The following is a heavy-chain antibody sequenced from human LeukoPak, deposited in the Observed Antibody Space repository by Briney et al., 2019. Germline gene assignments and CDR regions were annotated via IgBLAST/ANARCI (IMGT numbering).Heavy chain of an antibody. V-gene: IGHV5-51*01. Sequence: PGESLKISCKGSGYSFTSYWIGWVRQVPGKGLEWMGIIYPGDSDTRYSPSFQGQVTISADKSVSTAYLQWSSLKASDTAMYYCARLLVVVVAASPNALDIWGQGTMVTVSS. CDR3: ARLLVVVVAASPNALDI. CDR2: IYPGDSDT. D-gene: IGHD2-15*01. CDR1: GYSFTSYW. J-gene: IGHJ3*02.